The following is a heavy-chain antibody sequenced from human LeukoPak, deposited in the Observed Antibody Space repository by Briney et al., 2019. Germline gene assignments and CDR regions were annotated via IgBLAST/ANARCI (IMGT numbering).Heavy chain of an antibody. J-gene: IGHJ5*02. CDR2: IKQDGSEK. D-gene: IGHD6-19*01. V-gene: IGHV3-7*01. CDR3: AREIAVAGLYNWFDP. Sequence: GGSLRLSCAASGFTFSSYWMSWVRQAPGKGLEWVANIKQDGSEKYYVDSVKGRFTISRDNAKNSLYLQMNSLRAEDTAVYYCAREIAVAGLYNWFDPWGQGTLVTVSS. CDR1: GFTFSSYW.